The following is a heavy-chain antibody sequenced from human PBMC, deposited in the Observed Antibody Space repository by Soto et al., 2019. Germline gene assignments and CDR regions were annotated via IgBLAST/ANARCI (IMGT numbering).Heavy chain of an antibody. CDR1: GGSISGYY. D-gene: IGHD2-21*02. CDR3: TRDGDGRMTTNTYYYYGMDV. Sequence: PSETLSLTCTVSGGSISGYYWSWIRQPPGKGLEWIGNVYYSGGAKYNPSVKRRGSISVDTSKNQFSLNLSSVTAADTAVYYCTRDGDGRMTTNTYYYYGMDVWGPGITVTVSS. V-gene: IGHV4-59*01. CDR2: VYYSGGA. J-gene: IGHJ6*02.